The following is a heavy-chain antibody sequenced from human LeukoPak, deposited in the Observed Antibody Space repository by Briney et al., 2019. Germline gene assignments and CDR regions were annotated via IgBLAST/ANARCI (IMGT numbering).Heavy chain of an antibody. CDR2: INPNSGGT. V-gene: IGHV1-2*02. CDR3: ARGGRSDYGLPEFDY. CDR1: GYTFTGYY. Sequence: ASVKVSCKASGYTFTGYYMHWVRQAPGQGLEWMGWINPNSGGTNYAQKFQGRVTMTRDTSISTAYMELSRLRSDDTAVYYCARGGRSDYGLPEFDYWGQGTLVTVSS. D-gene: IGHD4-17*01. J-gene: IGHJ4*02.